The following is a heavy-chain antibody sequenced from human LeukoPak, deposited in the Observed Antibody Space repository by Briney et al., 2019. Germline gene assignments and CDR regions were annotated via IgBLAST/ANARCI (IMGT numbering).Heavy chain of an antibody. CDR3: ARVPRGYCSSTSCHDAFDI. V-gene: IGHV4-59*01. CDR2: IYYSGST. Sequence: PSETLSLTCTVSGGSISSYYWSWIRQPPGKGLEWIGYIYYSGSTNYNPSLKSRVTISVDTSKNQFSLKLSSVTAADTAVYYCARVPRGYCSSTSCHDAFDIWGQGTMVTVSS. CDR1: GGSISSYY. D-gene: IGHD2-2*01. J-gene: IGHJ3*02.